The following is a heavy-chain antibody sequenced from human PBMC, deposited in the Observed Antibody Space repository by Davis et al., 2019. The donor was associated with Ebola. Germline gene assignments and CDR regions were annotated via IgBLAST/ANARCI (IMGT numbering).Heavy chain of an antibody. CDR1: GGSFSGYY. V-gene: IGHV4-34*01. D-gene: IGHD2-2*01. CDR2: INHSGST. CDR3: ARGRRKYCSSTSCYGGLDY. J-gene: IGHJ4*02. Sequence: PSETLSLTCAVYGGSFSGYYWSWIRQPPGKGLEWIGEINHSGSTNYNPSLKSRVTISVDTSKNQFSLKLSSVTAADTAVYYCARGRRKYCSSTSCYGGLDYWGQGTLVTVSS.